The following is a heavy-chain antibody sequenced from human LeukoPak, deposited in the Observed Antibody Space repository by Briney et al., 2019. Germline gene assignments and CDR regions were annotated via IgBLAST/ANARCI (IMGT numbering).Heavy chain of an antibody. V-gene: IGHV4-34*01. CDR2: INDRGTT. Sequence: SETLSLTCVVSGGSFTGYFWNWIRQSPGKGLEWIAEINDRGTTNYNPLLKSRVTISVDTSKNQFSLKLTSVTAADTGVYYCARDPTTVVTVPYYFDFWGQGTPVTVSS. D-gene: IGHD4-23*01. CDR3: ARDPTTVVTVPYYFDF. CDR1: GGSFTGYF. J-gene: IGHJ4*02.